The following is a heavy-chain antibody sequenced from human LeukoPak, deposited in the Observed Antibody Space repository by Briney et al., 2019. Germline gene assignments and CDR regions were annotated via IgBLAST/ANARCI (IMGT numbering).Heavy chain of an antibody. CDR2: INPNSGGT. Sequence: ASVKVSCKASGYTFTSYYMHWVRQAPGQGLEWMGWINPNSGGTNYAQKFQGRVTMTRDTSISTAYMELSRLRSDDTAVYYCARGHYYDSSGYYYVNDYWGQGTLVTVSS. CDR3: ARGHYYDSSGYYYVNDY. J-gene: IGHJ4*02. CDR1: GYTFTSYY. V-gene: IGHV1-2*02. D-gene: IGHD3-22*01.